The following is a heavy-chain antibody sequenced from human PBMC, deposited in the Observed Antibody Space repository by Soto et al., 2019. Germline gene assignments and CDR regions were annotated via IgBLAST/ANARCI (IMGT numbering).Heavy chain of an antibody. CDR1: GDSVSSNGPA. V-gene: IGHV6-1*01. J-gene: IGHJ3*02. CDR2: TYYRSKWYN. CDR3: ARGRDSAFDI. Sequence: PSQTLSLTCDISGDSVSSNGPAWNWIRQSPARGLEWLGRTYYRSKWYNDYEESLKSRLTINPDTSKNRSSLHLNSVTPEDTAVYFCARGRDSAFDIWGQGTMVTVSS.